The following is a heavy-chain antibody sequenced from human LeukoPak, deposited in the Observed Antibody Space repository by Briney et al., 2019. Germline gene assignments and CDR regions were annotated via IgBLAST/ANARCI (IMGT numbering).Heavy chain of an antibody. Sequence: PAQTLSLTCTISGGSISRGSYYSDWIRQPAGKGLEWIVRIYTSGSTNYNRSPKSRFTISLDTSKHQFSMKLSSLTAADTAVYYCARALQLGSYSSSVDYWGQGTLVTVSS. CDR1: GGSISRGSYY. J-gene: IGHJ4*02. CDR3: ARALQLGSYSSSVDY. V-gene: IGHV4-61*02. D-gene: IGHD6-13*01. CDR2: IYTSGST.